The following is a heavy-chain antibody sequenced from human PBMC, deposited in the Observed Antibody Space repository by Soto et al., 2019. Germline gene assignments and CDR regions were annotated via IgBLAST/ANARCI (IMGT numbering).Heavy chain of an antibody. CDR1: GFTFSSYG. D-gene: IGHD3-22*01. CDR2: IWYDGSNK. CDR3: ARDLGPYYDSSGYYYYYYYDMDV. J-gene: IGHJ6*02. V-gene: IGHV3-33*01. Sequence: QVQLVESGGGVVQPGRSLRLSCAASGFTFSSYGMHWVRQAPGKGLEWVAVIWYDGSNKYYADSVKGRFTISRDNSKNTLYLQMNSLRAEDTAVYYCARDLGPYYDSSGYYYYYYYDMDVWGQGTTVTVSS.